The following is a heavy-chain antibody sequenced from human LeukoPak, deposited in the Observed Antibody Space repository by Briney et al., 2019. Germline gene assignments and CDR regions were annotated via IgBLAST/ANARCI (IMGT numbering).Heavy chain of an antibody. J-gene: IGHJ5*02. Sequence: GESLKISCQGSGYNFPIYWIGWVRQMPGQGLEWMGIIYPDDSNTIYGPSFQGQVTISADKSINTAYLEWSSLKATDTAMYYCARHPPYSSGLRWFDPWGQGTLVIVSS. D-gene: IGHD6-19*01. V-gene: IGHV5-51*01. CDR2: IYPDDSNT. CDR3: ARHPPYSSGLRWFDP. CDR1: GYNFPIYW.